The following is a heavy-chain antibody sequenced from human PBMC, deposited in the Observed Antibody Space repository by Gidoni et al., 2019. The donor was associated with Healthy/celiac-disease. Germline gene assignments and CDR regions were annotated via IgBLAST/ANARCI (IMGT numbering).Heavy chain of an antibody. CDR2: INHSGST. Sequence: QVQLQQWGAGLLKPSETLSLTCAVYGGSFSGYYWSWIRQPPGKGLEWIGEINHSGSTNYNPSLKSRVTISVDTSKNQFSLKLSSVTAADTAVYYCARSSGGSESLDYWGQGTLVTVSS. J-gene: IGHJ4*02. D-gene: IGHD2-15*01. CDR1: GGSFSGYY. V-gene: IGHV4-34*01. CDR3: ARSSGGSESLDY.